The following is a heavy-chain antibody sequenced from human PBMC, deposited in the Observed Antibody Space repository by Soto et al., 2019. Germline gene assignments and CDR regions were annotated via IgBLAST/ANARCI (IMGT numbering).Heavy chain of an antibody. CDR3: ARATYSGYDLLSGDWSDP. D-gene: IGHD5-12*01. Sequence: SETLSLTCAVYGGSFSGYYWSWIRQPPGKGLAWIGEINHSGSTNYNPSLKSRVTISVDTSKNQFPLELSSVTPPDTAVDYWARATYSGYDLLSGDWSDPWGHGTLVTVSS. V-gene: IGHV4-34*01. J-gene: IGHJ5*02. CDR2: INHSGST. CDR1: GGSFSGYY.